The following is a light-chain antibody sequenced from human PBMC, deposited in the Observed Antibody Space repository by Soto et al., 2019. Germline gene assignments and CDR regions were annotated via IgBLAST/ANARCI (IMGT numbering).Light chain of an antibody. CDR2: DTS. CDR1: QNVHSN. J-gene: IGKJ4*01. Sequence: EVVMTQSRATLSVSPGDGATLSCRASQNVHSNLAWYQQKPGQAPRLLIYDTSTRATDIPFRFSGGGFGTDFTLTISSLQSEDFAVYYCQQYNNWPLTFGGGTKVEIK. CDR3: QQYNNWPLT. V-gene: IGKV3-15*01.